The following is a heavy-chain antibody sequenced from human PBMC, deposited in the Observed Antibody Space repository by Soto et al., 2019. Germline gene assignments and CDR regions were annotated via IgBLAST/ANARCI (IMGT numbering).Heavy chain of an antibody. CDR1: GGSISSYY. J-gene: IGHJ5*02. CDR3: ARRIGGVVPASKVFWFVP. V-gene: IGHV4-59*08. Sequence: QVQLQESGPGLVKPSETLSLTCTVSGGSISSYYWSWIRQPPGKGLEWIGYIYYSGSTNYNPSLMLRVTTSLHTSNNQFALKLHSVTAADTAVYYCARRIGGVVPASKVFWFVPWGQGTLVTVSS. CDR2: IYYSGST. D-gene: IGHD2-2*01.